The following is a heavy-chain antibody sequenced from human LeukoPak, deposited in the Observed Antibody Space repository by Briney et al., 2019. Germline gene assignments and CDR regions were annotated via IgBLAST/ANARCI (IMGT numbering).Heavy chain of an antibody. CDR3: ARERFYGMDV. J-gene: IGHJ6*02. CDR2: IYYSGST. CDR1: GGSISSSSYY. V-gene: IGHV4-61*01. D-gene: IGHD3-16*01. Sequence: PSETLSLTCTVSGGSISSSSYYWGWIRQPPGKGLEWIGYIYYSGSTNYNPSLKSRVTISVDTSKNQFSLKLSSVTAADTAVYYCARERFYGMDVWGQGTTVTVSS.